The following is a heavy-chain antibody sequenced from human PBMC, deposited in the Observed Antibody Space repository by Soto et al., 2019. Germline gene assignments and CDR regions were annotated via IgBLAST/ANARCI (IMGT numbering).Heavy chain of an antibody. D-gene: IGHD5-18*01. V-gene: IGHV2-5*02. CDR3: AQSRSSWTQLWLYNWFDP. CDR1: GFSLSTSGVG. J-gene: IGHJ5*02. Sequence: QITLKESGPTLVKPTQTLTLTCTFSGFSLSTSGVGVGWIRQPPGKALEWLALIYWDDDKRYSPSLKSRLTITRDTSKNQVVLTMTNMDPVDTATYYCAQSRSSWTQLWLYNWFDPWGQGTLVTVSS. CDR2: IYWDDDK.